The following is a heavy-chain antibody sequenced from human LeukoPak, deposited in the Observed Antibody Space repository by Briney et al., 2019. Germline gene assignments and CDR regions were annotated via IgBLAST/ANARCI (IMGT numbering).Heavy chain of an antibody. J-gene: IGHJ4*02. CDR1: GFTFSSYA. Sequence: GGSLRLSCAASGFTFSSYAMHWVRQAPGKGLEWVAVISYDGSNKYYAGSVKGRFTISRDNSKNTLYLQMNSLRAEDTAVYYCARDSPLYDFWSGASYYFDYWGQGTLVTVSS. V-gene: IGHV3-30-3*01. CDR3: ARDSPLYDFWSGASYYFDY. D-gene: IGHD3-3*01. CDR2: ISYDGSNK.